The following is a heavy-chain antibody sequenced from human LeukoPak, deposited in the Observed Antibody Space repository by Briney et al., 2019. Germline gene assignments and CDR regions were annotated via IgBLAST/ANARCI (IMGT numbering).Heavy chain of an antibody. V-gene: IGHV3-7*01. Sequence: PGGSLRLSCVVSGFDFSGFSMSWVRQAPGKGLEWVAIMDEYGSDIFYVESVKGRFIISRANARNSLYLQMNSLRAEDTAVYYCARESRWEPWVFDYWGQGTLVTVSS. CDR3: ARESRWEPWVFDY. CDR1: GFDFSGFS. J-gene: IGHJ4*02. CDR2: MDEYGSDI. D-gene: IGHD1-26*01.